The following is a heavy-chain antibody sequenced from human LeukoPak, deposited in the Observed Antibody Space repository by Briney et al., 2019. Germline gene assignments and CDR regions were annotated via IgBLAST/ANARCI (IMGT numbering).Heavy chain of an antibody. J-gene: IGHJ4*02. V-gene: IGHV4-61*02. D-gene: IGHD5-24*01. Sequence: SETLSLTCTVSGGSISSGSYYWSWIRRPAGKGLEWIGRIYTSGSTNYNPSFKSRVIILADTSKNQFSLQLSSVTAADTAVYYCARKTDVYNGFDYWGQGTLVTVSS. CDR2: IYTSGST. CDR3: ARKTDVYNGFDY. CDR1: GGSISSGSYY.